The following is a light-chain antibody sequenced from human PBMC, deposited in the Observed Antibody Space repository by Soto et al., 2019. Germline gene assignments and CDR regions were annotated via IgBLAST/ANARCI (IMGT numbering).Light chain of an antibody. CDR1: QSTSTW. CDR2: EAS. J-gene: IGKJ1*01. Sequence: DIQMTQSPSTLSASVGDRVTITCRASQSTSTWLAWYQQRPGKTPKLLISEASKLESGVPSRFSGSGSGTEFTLTNSSLQPDDFATYYCQQYITYPYAFGQGTMVEI. CDR3: QQYITYPYA. V-gene: IGKV1-5*03.